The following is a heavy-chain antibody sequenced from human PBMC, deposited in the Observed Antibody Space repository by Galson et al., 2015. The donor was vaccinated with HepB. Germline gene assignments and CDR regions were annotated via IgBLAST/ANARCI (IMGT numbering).Heavy chain of an antibody. CDR1: GFTFSSYA. J-gene: IGHJ4*02. CDR2: ISYDGSNK. D-gene: IGHD3-3*01. Sequence: SLRLSCAASGFTFSSYAMHWVRQAPGKGLEWVAVISYDGSNKYYADSVKGRFTISRDNSKNTLYLQMNSLRAEDTALYYCAKGFWSGYYTRFFDYWGQGTLVTVSS. V-gene: IGHV3-30-3*01. CDR3: AKGFWSGYYTRFFDY.